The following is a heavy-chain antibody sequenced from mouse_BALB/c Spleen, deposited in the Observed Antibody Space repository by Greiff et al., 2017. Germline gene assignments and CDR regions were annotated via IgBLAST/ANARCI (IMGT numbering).Heavy chain of an antibody. CDR1: GFTFSDYY. CDR3: ARLYYDYDGDAMDY. J-gene: IGHJ4*01. D-gene: IGHD2-4*01. V-gene: IGHV5-4*02. Sequence: DVMLVESGGGLVKPGGSLKLSCAASGFTFSDYYMYWVRQTPEKRLEWVATISDGGSYTYYPDSVKGRFTISRDNAKNNLYLQMSSLKSEDTAMYYCARLYYDYDGDAMDYWGQGTSVTVSS. CDR2: ISDGGSYT.